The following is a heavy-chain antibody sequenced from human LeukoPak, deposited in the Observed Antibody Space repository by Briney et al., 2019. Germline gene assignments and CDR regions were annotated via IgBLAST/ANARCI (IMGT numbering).Heavy chain of an antibody. D-gene: IGHD1-14*01. CDR1: GFTVSSNY. Sequence: GGSLRLSCAASGFTVSSNYMSWVRQAPGKGLEWVSVIYSGGSTYYADSVKGRFTISRDNSKNTLYLQMNSLRAEDTAVYYCARDVTQDAFDIWGQGTMFTVSS. CDR3: ARDVTQDAFDI. J-gene: IGHJ3*02. V-gene: IGHV3-53*01. CDR2: IYSGGST.